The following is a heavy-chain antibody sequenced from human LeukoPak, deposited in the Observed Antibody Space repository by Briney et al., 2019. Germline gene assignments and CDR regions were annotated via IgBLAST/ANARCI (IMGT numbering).Heavy chain of an antibody. CDR1: GGSISSGGYS. CDR3: ARVDYYGSGAIDY. V-gene: IGHV4-30-2*01. CDR2: IYHSGST. D-gene: IGHD3-10*01. Sequence: SETLSLTCAVSGGSISSGGYSWSWIRQPPGKRLEWIGYIYHSGSTYYNPSLKRRVTISVDRSKNRFSLKLSSVTGADTAVYYCARVDYYGSGAIDYWGQGTLVTVSS. J-gene: IGHJ4*02.